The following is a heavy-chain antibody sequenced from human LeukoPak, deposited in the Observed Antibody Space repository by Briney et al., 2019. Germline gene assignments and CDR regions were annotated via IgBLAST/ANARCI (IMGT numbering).Heavy chain of an antibody. CDR1: GFTFSSCA. J-gene: IGHJ4*02. CDR3: ARGANCGGDCYLDY. Sequence: GGSLRLSCAASGFTFSSCAMHWVRQAPGKGLEWVAVISYDGSNKYYADSVKGRFTISRDNSKNTLYLQMNSLRAEDTAVYYCARGANCGGDCYLDYWGQGTLVTVSS. D-gene: IGHD2-21*02. V-gene: IGHV3-30*14. CDR2: ISYDGSNK.